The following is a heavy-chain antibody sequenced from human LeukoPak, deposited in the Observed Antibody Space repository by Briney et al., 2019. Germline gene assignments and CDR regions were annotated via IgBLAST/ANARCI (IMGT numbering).Heavy chain of an antibody. CDR1: GGSISSYY. V-gene: IGHV4-59*08. CDR3: AGSYYDFWSGWFDP. Sequence: SETLSLTCTVSGGSISSYYWSWIRQPPGKGLEWIGYIYYSGSTNYNPSLKSRVTISVDTSKNQFSLKLSSVTAADTAVYYCAGSYYDFWSGWFDPWGQGTLVTVSS. J-gene: IGHJ5*02. D-gene: IGHD3-3*01. CDR2: IYYSGST.